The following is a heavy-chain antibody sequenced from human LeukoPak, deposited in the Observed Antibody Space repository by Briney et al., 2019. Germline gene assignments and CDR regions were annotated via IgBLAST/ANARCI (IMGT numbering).Heavy chain of an antibody. CDR2: IYWDDDK. CDR1: GFSLSTSGVG. Sequence: SGPTLVKPTQPLTLTYTFSGFSLSTSGVGVGWIRQPPGKALEWLALIYWDDDKRYNPSLKNRLTVTQDTSKNQAVLTLTNMDPVDTATYYCAHRGQLSLRGPTAFDPWGQGILVTVSS. V-gene: IGHV2-5*02. CDR3: AHRGQLSLRGPTAFDP. D-gene: IGHD3-16*02. J-gene: IGHJ5*02.